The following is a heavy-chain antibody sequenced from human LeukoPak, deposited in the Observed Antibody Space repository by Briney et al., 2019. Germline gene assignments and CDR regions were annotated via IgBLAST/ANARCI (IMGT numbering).Heavy chain of an antibody. J-gene: IGHJ4*02. CDR1: GFTFSSYG. CDR2: ISYDGSNK. Sequence: GGSLRLSCAASGFTFSSYGMHWVRQAPGKGLEWVAVISYDGSNKYYADSVKGRFTTSRDNSKNTLYLQMNSLRAEDTAVYYCARDPGDYYDSSGYSLWGQGTLVTVSS. V-gene: IGHV3-30*19. CDR3: ARDPGDYYDSSGYSL. D-gene: IGHD3-22*01.